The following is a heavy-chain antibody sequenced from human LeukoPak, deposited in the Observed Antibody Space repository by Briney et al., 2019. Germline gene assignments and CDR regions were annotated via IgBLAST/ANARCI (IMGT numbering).Heavy chain of an antibody. D-gene: IGHD1-14*01. CDR1: GYPFTTWE. CDR2: VHPNSGNT. J-gene: IGHJ5*02. CDR3: ARGPRNDP. Sequence: ASVKVSCKTSGYPFTTWEVNWVRQAAGQGLEWMGWVHPNSGNTAYAQKFQGRVTMTRDTSISTAYMELSGLRFDDTAVYFCARGPRNDPWGQGTLVTVSS. V-gene: IGHV1-8*01.